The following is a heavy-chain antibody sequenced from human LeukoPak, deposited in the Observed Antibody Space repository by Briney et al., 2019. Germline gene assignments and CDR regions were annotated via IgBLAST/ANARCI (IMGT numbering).Heavy chain of an antibody. CDR3: ARVIVRYFDWSDSAFDI. CDR2: INPNSGGT. V-gene: IGHV1-2*02. J-gene: IGHJ3*02. D-gene: IGHD3-9*01. CDR1: GYTFTSYY. Sequence: ASVKVSCKASGYTFTSYYMHWVRQAPGQGLEWMGWINPNSGGTNYAQKFQGRVTMTRDTSISTAYMELSRLRSDDTAVYYCARVIVRYFDWSDSAFDIWGQGTMVTVSS.